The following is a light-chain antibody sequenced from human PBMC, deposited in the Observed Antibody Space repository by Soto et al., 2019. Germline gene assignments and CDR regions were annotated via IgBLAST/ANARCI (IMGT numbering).Light chain of an antibody. V-gene: IGKV3-11*01. Sequence: EVGLTQSPATLSLSTGETATLSCRASQSISNYLAWYQHKPGQAPRLLIFDASNRATGIPARFSGSGSGTDFTLTISGLEPEDFAIYYCQKRGNWAQFGQGTRLEIK. CDR1: QSISNY. CDR3: QKRGNWAQ. CDR2: DAS. J-gene: IGKJ5*01.